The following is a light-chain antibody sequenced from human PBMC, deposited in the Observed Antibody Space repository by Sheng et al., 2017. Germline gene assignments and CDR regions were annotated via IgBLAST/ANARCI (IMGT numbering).Light chain of an antibody. Sequence: QSALTQPASVSGSPGQSITISCSGTSSNFGFYSWYQLHPGRAPKLIIYDASRRPSWVSSRFSGSRSGNTASLTISGLQADDEATYYCGLYTGGHSPWVFGGGTKLTVL. V-gene: IGLV2-23*01. CDR2: DAS. CDR1: SSNFGF. CDR3: GLYTGGHSPWV. J-gene: IGLJ3*02.